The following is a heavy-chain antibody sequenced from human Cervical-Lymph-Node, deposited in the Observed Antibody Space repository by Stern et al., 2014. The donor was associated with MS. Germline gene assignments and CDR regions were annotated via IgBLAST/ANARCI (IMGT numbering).Heavy chain of an antibody. CDR3: ARSPYSYGNLDAFDI. CDR1: GFTLTTYT. V-gene: IGHV3-64*07. D-gene: IGHD5-18*01. J-gene: IGHJ3*02. Sequence: DQLVESGGGLVQPGGSLRLSCTASGFTLTTYTMHWVRQAPGKGLEYLSGISSNGGSTYYADSVKGRFTISRDNSKNTVNLQMGSLRAEDTATYYCARSPYSYGNLDAFDIWGQGTMVTVSP. CDR2: ISSNGGST.